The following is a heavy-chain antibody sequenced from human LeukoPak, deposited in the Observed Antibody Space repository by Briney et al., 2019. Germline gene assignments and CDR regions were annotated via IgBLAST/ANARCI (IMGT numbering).Heavy chain of an antibody. Sequence: ASVKVSCKVSGYPLTELSMHWVRQAPGKGLEWMGGFDPEDGETIYAQKFQGRVTMTEDTSTDTAYMELSSLRSEDTAVYYCATGLWGSGRFGYWGQGTLVTVSS. V-gene: IGHV1-24*01. CDR1: GYPLTELS. J-gene: IGHJ4*02. CDR2: FDPEDGET. CDR3: ATGLWGSGRFGY. D-gene: IGHD3-10*01.